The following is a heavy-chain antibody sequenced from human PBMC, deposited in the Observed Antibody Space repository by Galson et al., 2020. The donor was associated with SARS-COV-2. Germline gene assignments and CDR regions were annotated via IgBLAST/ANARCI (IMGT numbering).Heavy chain of an antibody. CDR3: ARTIDGYKWQLGY. V-gene: IGHV3-30*01. CDR2: IPYDGNNK. CDR1: GFTLSSYA. Sequence: GGSLRLSCAASGFTLSSYAMHWVRQAPGKGLEWVAVIPYDGNNKYYADSAKGRFTISRDNSKNTLYLQMDSLRAEDTAVYYCARTIDGYKWQLGYWGQGNLVIVSS. D-gene: IGHD5-12*01. J-gene: IGHJ4*02.